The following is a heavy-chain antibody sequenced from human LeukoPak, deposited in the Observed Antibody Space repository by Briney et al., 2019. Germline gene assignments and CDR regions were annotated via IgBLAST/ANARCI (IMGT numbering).Heavy chain of an antibody. J-gene: IGHJ5*01. CDR2: IKGDGSHT. D-gene: IGHD3-9*01. V-gene: IGHV3-74*01. Sequence: PGGSLRLSCAASGFTFSNYWMHWVRQAPGKGLVWVSRIKGDGSHTIYADSVKGRFTISRDNAKNTLYLQMKSRRAEDTAVYYCVRDWDHFDFDSWGLGTLVTVSS. CDR3: VRDWDHFDFDS. CDR1: GFTFSNYW.